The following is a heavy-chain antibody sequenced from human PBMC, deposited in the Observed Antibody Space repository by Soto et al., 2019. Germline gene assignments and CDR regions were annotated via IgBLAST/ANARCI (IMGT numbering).Heavy chain of an antibody. CDR2: IYYSGST. D-gene: IGHD2-2*02. CDR1: GGSISSGGYY. J-gene: IGHJ6*02. V-gene: IGHV4-31*03. CDR3: ARDSVVVVVPAAIRYYYYYGMDG. Sequence: SETLSLTCTVSGGSISSGGYYWSWIRPHPGQGLEWIGYIYYSGSTYYNPSLKSRVTITVDTSKNQFSLKLSSVTAADTAVYYCARDSVVVVVPAAIRYYYYYGMDGWGQGTTVTVSS.